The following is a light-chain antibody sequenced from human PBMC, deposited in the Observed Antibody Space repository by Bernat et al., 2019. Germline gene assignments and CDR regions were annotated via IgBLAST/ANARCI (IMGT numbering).Light chain of an antibody. J-gene: IGLJ2*01. CDR3: AAWDDSLNGVV. Sequence: QSVLTQPPSASGTPGQRVTISCSGSSSNIGSNTVNWYQQLPGTGPKLLIYSNNQRPSGVPDRFSGSKSGTSASLAISGLQSEDEADYDCAAWDDSLNGVVFGGGTKLTVL. CDR1: SSNIGSNT. CDR2: SNN. V-gene: IGLV1-44*01.